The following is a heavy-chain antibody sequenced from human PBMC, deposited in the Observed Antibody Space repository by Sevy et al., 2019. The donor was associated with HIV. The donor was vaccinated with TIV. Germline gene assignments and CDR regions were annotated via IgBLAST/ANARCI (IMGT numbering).Heavy chain of an antibody. CDR3: ARQSGGITMVRGPTPFN. Sequence: SETLSLTCTVSGGSISSSSYYWGWIRQPPGKGLEWIGSIYYSGSTYYNPSLKSRVTISVDTSKNQFSLKLSSLTAADTAVYYCARQSGGITMVRGPTPFNWGQGTLVTVSS. J-gene: IGHJ4*02. CDR2: IYYSGST. D-gene: IGHD3-10*01. CDR1: GGSISSSSYY. V-gene: IGHV4-39*01.